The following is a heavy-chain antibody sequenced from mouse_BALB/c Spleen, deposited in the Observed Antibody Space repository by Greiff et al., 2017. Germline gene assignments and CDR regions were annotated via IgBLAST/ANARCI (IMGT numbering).Heavy chain of an antibody. Sequence: EVQLVESGGGLVKPGGSLKLSCAASGFTFSSYAMSWVRQTPEKRLEWVASISSGGSTYYPDSVKGRFTISRDNARNILYLQMSSLRSEDTAMYYCARGPLYGNYAMDYWGQGTSVTVSS. CDR2: ISSGGST. CDR1: GFTFSSYA. V-gene: IGHV5-6-5*01. CDR3: ARGPLYGNYAMDY. J-gene: IGHJ4*01. D-gene: IGHD2-1*01.